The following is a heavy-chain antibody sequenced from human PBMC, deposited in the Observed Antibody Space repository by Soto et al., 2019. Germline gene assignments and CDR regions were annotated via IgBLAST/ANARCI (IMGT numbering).Heavy chain of an antibody. D-gene: IGHD3-3*01. CDR2: INPSGGST. Sequence: GASVKVSCKASGYTFTSYYMHWVRQAPGQGLEWMGIINPSGGSTSYAQKFQGRVTMTRDTSTSTVYMELSSLRSEDTAVYYCARGGQSDLYDSCSGRLIKSDYYFDYWGQGTLVTVPS. CDR3: ARGGQSDLYDSCSGRLIKSDYYFDY. V-gene: IGHV1-46*01. CDR1: GYTFTSYY. J-gene: IGHJ4*02.